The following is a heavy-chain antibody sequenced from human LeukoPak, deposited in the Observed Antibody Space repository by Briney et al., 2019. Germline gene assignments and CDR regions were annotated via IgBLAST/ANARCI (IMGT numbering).Heavy chain of an antibody. CDR2: ISNSGTT. Sequence: SETLSLTCTVSGGSISSGSYYWTWIRQPAGKGLEWIGRISNSGTTNYNPSLKSRVTMSVDTSRNQFSLNLNSVTAADTAIYYCARWDDDPWGQGTLVTVSS. D-gene: IGHD1-26*01. CDR1: GGSISSGSYY. CDR3: ARWDDDP. V-gene: IGHV4-61*02. J-gene: IGHJ5*02.